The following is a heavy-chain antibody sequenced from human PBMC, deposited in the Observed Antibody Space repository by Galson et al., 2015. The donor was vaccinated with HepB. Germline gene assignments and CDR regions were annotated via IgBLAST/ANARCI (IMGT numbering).Heavy chain of an antibody. D-gene: IGHD6-13*01. CDR3: ARARSRSRGWDAFDI. V-gene: IGHV1-2*04. CDR1: GYTFTGYY. Sequence: VKVSCKASGYTFTGYYMHWVRQAPGQGLEWMGWINPNSGGTNYAQKFQGWVTMTRDTSISTAYMELSRLRSDDTAVYYCARARSRSRGWDAFDIWGQGTMVTVSS. J-gene: IGHJ3*02. CDR2: INPNSGGT.